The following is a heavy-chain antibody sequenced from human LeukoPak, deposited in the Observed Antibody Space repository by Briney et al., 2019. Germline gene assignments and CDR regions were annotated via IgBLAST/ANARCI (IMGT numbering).Heavy chain of an antibody. J-gene: IGHJ5*02. CDR3: ARHSFGVVNNWFDP. CDR2: IYHSGST. Sequence: PSETLSLTCAVSGYSISSGYYWGWIRQPPGKGLEWIGSIYHSGSTYYNPSLKSRVTISVDTSKNQSSLKLSSVTAADTAVYYYARHSFGVVNNWFDPWGQGTWSPSPQ. D-gene: IGHD3-3*01. V-gene: IGHV4-38-2*01. CDR1: GYSISSGYY.